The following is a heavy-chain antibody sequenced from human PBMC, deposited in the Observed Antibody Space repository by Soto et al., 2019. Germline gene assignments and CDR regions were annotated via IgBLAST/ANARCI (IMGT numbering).Heavy chain of an antibody. CDR3: VRHPSSNWSVDY. CDR1: GGSISSSNYY. D-gene: IGHD2-2*01. J-gene: IGHJ4*02. CDR2: TYYSGST. V-gene: IGHV4-39*01. Sequence: QLQLQESGPGLVKPSETLSLTCAVSGGSISSSNYYWGWIRQPPGKGLEWIGSTYYSGSTYYNPSLKSRVTISVDASKNRLSLKLSSVTAADTAVYYCVRHPSSNWSVDYWGQGTLLTVSS.